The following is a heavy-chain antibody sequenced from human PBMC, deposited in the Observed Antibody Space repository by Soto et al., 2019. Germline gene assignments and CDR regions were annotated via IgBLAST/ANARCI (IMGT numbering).Heavy chain of an antibody. D-gene: IGHD2-15*01. Sequence: SETLSLTCSVSGGSIGSSNYYWGWNRQPPGKGLEWIGSFYYIGNTDYNPSLKSRVTISVDTSRNQFSLKLTSVTAADTAVYYCARPPYCSGCTCYAGYFDYWGQGTLVTVS. J-gene: IGHJ4*02. V-gene: IGHV4-39*01. CDR3: ARPPYCSGCTCYAGYFDY. CDR2: FYYIGNT. CDR1: GGSIGSSNYY.